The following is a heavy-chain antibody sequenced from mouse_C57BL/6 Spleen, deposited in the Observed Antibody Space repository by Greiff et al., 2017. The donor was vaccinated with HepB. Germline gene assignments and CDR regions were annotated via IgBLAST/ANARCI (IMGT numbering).Heavy chain of an antibody. CDR2: ISDGGSYT. Sequence: EVQLVESGGGLVKPGGSLKLSCAASGFTFSSYAMSWVRQTPEKRLEWVATISDGGSYTYYPDNVKGRFTISRDNAKNNLYLQMSHLKSEDTAMYYCARDFYGSGGFDYWGQGTTLTVSS. D-gene: IGHD1-1*01. V-gene: IGHV5-4*01. CDR3: ARDFYGSGGFDY. J-gene: IGHJ2*01. CDR1: GFTFSSYA.